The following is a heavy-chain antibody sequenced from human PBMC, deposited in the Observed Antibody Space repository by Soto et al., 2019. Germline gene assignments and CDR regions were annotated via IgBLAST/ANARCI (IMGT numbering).Heavy chain of an antibody. V-gene: IGHV3-13*05. D-gene: IGHD2-15*01. CDR3: ARASSGRLPRRADYYYAMDV. Sequence: EVQVVESGGGVVEPGGSLRLSCAASGFTLSAYDRHWVRQAEGKGLEWVSALGAADDPYYLVSVKGRFTISRENAKNSLYLQMNNLRAGDTAVYYCARASSGRLPRRADYYYAMDVWGQGTTVTVSS. J-gene: IGHJ6*02. CDR1: GFTLSAYD. CDR2: LGAADDP.